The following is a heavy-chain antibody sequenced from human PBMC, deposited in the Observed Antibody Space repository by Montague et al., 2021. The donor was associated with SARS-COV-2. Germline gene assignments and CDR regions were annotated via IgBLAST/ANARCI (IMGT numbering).Heavy chain of an antibody. V-gene: IGHV2-70*11. Sequence: PPLVKPTQTLTLTCTFSGFSLSTSGMCVSWIRQPPGKALEWLARIDWDDDKYYSTSLKTRLTISKDTSKNQVVLTMTNMDPVDTATYYCARRTYDILTGYDYGMDVWGQGTTVTASS. CDR3: ARRTYDILTGYDYGMDV. CDR2: IDWDDDK. D-gene: IGHD3-9*01. CDR1: GFSLSTSGMC. J-gene: IGHJ6*02.